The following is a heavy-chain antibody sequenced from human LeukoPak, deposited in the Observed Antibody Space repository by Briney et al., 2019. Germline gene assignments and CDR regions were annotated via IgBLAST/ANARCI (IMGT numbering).Heavy chain of an antibody. Sequence: GGSLRLSCAASGFAVSSNYMSWVRQAPGKGLEWVLVIYSGGSTYYADSVKGRFTISRDNSKNALYLQMNSLRAEDTAVYYCARSTLSDYWGQGTLVIVSS. CDR2: IYSGGST. CDR3: ARSTLSDY. CDR1: GFAVSSNY. D-gene: IGHD3-16*01. V-gene: IGHV3-53*01. J-gene: IGHJ4*02.